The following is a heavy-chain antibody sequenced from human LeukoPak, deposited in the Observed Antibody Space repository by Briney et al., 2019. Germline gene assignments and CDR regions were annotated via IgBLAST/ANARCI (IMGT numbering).Heavy chain of an antibody. CDR2: ISVYNGKS. Sequence: GASVKVSCKTHGYTFTNYGINWVRQAPGQGLEWMGWISVYNGKSNYAPKLQDRVSMTTDTSTRTAYMELRSLSSDDTAVYFCARGHRSGVETFDFWGQGTMVIVSS. CDR3: ARGHRSGVETFDF. J-gene: IGHJ3*01. D-gene: IGHD2-21*02. CDR1: GYTFTNYG. V-gene: IGHV1-18*01.